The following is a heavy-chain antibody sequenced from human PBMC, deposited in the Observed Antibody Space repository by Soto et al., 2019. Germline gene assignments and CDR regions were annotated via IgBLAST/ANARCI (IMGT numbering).Heavy chain of an antibody. V-gene: IGHV1-58*01. CDR3: AARMVAVAGMGY. D-gene: IGHD6-19*01. Sequence: SVKVSCKASGFTFTSSALQWVRQARGQRLEWIGWIVVGSGNTNYAQKFQERVTITRDMSTSTAYMELSSLRSEDTAVYYCAARMVAVAGMGYWGQGTLVTVSS. J-gene: IGHJ4*02. CDR2: IVVGSGNT. CDR1: GFTFTSSA.